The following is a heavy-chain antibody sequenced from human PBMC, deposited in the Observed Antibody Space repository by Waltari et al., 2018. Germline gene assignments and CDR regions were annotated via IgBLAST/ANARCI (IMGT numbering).Heavy chain of an antibody. CDR3: ARDQEMAVYCSSTSCYGGFDY. CDR2: INAGNGNT. Sequence: QVQLVQPGAEVKKPGASVKVSCKASGYTFTSYAMHWVRQAPGQRLEWMGWINAGNGNTKYSQKCHGRVTSTRDTSASTAYMELSSLRSEDTAVYYCARDQEMAVYCSSTSCYGGFDYWGQGTLVTVSS. J-gene: IGHJ4*02. V-gene: IGHV1-3*01. CDR1: GYTFTSYA. D-gene: IGHD2-2*01.